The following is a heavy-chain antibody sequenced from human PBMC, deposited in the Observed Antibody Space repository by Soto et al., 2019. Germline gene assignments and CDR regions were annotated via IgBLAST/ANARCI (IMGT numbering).Heavy chain of an antibody. CDR3: ACDYPDY. J-gene: IGHJ4*02. D-gene: IGHD4-17*01. CDR2: SRKKADSYTT. CDR1: GFTFSDHH. Sequence: EVQVVESGGGLVQPGGPLRLSCAVPGFTFSDHHMDWIRQAPGKGLEWVGRSRKKADSYTTEYAASVKGRFTISRDDSKNSLYLQLNSLKTEDTAVYYCACDYPDYWGQGTLVTVSS. V-gene: IGHV3-72*01.